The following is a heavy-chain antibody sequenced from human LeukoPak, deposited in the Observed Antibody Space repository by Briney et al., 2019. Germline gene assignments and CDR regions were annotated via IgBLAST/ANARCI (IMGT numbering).Heavy chain of an antibody. CDR1: GSTFSSYA. CDR3: ARSVIAALNWFDP. V-gene: IGHV3-64*01. CDR2: ISSNGGST. D-gene: IGHD6-13*01. J-gene: IGHJ5*02. Sequence: PGGSLRLSCAASGSTFSSYAMHWVRQAPGKGLEYVSAISSNGGSTYYANSVKGRFTISRDNSKNTLHLQMGSLRAEDMAVYYCARSVIAALNWFDPWGQGTLVTVSS.